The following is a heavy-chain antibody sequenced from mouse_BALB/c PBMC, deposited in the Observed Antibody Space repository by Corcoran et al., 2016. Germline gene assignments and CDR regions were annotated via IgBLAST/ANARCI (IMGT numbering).Heavy chain of an antibody. D-gene: IGHD1-1*01. CDR2: INTYTGEP. J-gene: IGHJ1*01. Sequence: QIQLVQSGPELKKPGETVKISCKASGYTFTNYGMNWVKQAPGKGLKWMGWINTYTGEPTYADDFKGRFAFSLETSASTAYLQINNLKNEDTATYFFAAYACSGWYYGDWGEGTTVTVSS. CDR3: AAYACSGWYYGD. V-gene: IGHV9-3-1*01. CDR1: GYTFTNYG.